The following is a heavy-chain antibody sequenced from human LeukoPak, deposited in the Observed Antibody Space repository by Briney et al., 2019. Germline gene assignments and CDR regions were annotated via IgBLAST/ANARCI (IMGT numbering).Heavy chain of an antibody. Sequence: PGGSLRLSCAASGFTFSDYYMSWIRQAPGKGLEWVSYISSSGSTIYHADSVKDRFTISRDNAKNSLYLQMNSLRAEDTAVYYCARVARSGYYYGDCWGQGTLVTVSS. CDR2: ISSSGSTI. V-gene: IGHV3-11*01. D-gene: IGHD3-22*01. CDR3: ARVARSGYYYGDC. J-gene: IGHJ4*02. CDR1: GFTFSDYY.